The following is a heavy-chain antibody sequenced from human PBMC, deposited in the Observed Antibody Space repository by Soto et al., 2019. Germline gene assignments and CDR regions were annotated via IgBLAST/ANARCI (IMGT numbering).Heavy chain of an antibody. V-gene: IGHV3-30*18. D-gene: IGHD3-10*01. Sequence: PGGSLRLSCAASGFTFESHGMHWVRQAPGKGLEWVAVISYDGSNKYYTDSVKGRFTISRDNSRNTLYLDMNSLRAEDTAVYYCAQGNYYGSGTCNYWGQGTLVTVSS. CDR3: AQGNYYGSGTCNY. J-gene: IGHJ4*02. CDR2: ISYDGSNK. CDR1: GFTFESHG.